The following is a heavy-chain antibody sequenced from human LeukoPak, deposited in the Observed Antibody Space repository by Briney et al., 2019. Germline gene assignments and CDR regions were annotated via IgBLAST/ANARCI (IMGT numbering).Heavy chain of an antibody. CDR2: ASESNDNI. J-gene: IGHJ2*01. Sequence: GGSLRLSCAASGFTFSNYYMHWLRQAPFRGLEWVSSASESNDNIKYADSVKARFTISRDNAKTSLYLQMNNLRADDTAVYYCARARYHYDNTGHSYWYFDLWGRGTLVTVSS. D-gene: IGHD3-9*01. CDR1: GFTFSNYY. V-gene: IGHV3-21*01. CDR3: ARARYHYDNTGHSYWYFDL.